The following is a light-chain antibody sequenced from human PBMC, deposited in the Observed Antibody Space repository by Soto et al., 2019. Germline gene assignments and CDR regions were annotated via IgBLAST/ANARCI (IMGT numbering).Light chain of an antibody. CDR3: SSYAGSKMGV. J-gene: IGLJ1*01. CDR1: NSDVGRYKF. V-gene: IGLV2-8*01. Sequence: QSALAQPPSASGSPGQSLTISCTGTNSDVGRYKFVSWYQQHPGKAPKLIIYEVTQRPSGVPDRFSASKSGNTASLTVSGLQAEDEADYYCSSYAGSKMGVFASGTKVTVL. CDR2: EVT.